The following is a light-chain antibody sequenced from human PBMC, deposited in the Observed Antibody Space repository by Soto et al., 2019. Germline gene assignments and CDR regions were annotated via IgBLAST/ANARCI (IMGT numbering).Light chain of an antibody. J-gene: IGLJ1*01. CDR1: GNDVGAYNY. Sequence: QSVLTQPRSVSGSPGQSVTISCTGTGNDVGAYNYVSWYQQHPGRPPKLLIYGVVRWPSGVPDRFSSSKSGNTASLTISGLQAEDEADYFCCSYAGGYTYLFGTGTKVTVL. CDR2: GVV. V-gene: IGLV2-11*01. CDR3: CSYAGGYTYL.